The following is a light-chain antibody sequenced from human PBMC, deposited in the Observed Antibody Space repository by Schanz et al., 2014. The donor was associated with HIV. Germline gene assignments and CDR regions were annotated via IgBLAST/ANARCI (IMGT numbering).Light chain of an antibody. Sequence: QSALTQPPSASGSPGQSVTISCTGTTSDIGNHDFVSWYQQHPGKAPKLMIYDVTKRPSGVPARFSGSKSGNTAFLTVSGLLAEDEADYYCSSSGGSNNFVIFGGGTKVTVL. CDR3: SSSGGSNNFVI. CDR2: DVT. CDR1: TSDIGNHDF. V-gene: IGLV2-8*01. J-gene: IGLJ2*01.